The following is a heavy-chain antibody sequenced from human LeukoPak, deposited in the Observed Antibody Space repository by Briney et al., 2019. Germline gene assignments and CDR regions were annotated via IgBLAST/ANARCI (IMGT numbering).Heavy chain of an antibody. Sequence: GSLRLSCAASGFTFSSYGMHWVRQAPGKGLEWVAVISYDGSNKYYADSVKGRFTISRDNSKNTLYLQMNSLRAEDTAVDYCAGNYGPYYFDYWGQGTLVTVSS. V-gene: IGHV3-30*03. D-gene: IGHD3-10*01. J-gene: IGHJ4*02. CDR1: GFTFSSYG. CDR2: ISYDGSNK. CDR3: AGNYGPYYFDY.